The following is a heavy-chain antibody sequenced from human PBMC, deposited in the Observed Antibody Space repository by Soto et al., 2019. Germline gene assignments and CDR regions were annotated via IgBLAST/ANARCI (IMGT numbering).Heavy chain of an antibody. CDR3: ARDWESSVSTWSFGGF. Sequence: QVQLVQSGAEVKKPGSSVKVSGKASGGTFSPYTINWVRQAPGQGLEWMGRISPFRGVTNYSQKFQARVTITADKSTSTAYLELRGLRFADTAVYYCARDWESSVSTWSFGGFWGRGTLVTVSS. CDR2: ISPFRGVT. D-gene: IGHD3-16*01. V-gene: IGHV1-69*08. J-gene: IGHJ4*02. CDR1: GGTFSPYT.